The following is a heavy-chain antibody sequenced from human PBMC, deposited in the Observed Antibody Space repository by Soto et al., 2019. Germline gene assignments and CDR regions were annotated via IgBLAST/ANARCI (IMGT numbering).Heavy chain of an antibody. J-gene: IGHJ4*02. D-gene: IGHD3-10*01. CDR2: ISYDGSNK. Sequence: LRLSCAASGFTFSSYAMHWVRQAPGKGLEWVAVISYDGSNKYYADSVKGRFTISRDNSKNTLYLQMNSLRAEDTAVYYCARYGGFRKGRHVDYWGQGTLVPVAS. V-gene: IGHV3-30-3*01. CDR1: GFTFSSYA. CDR3: ARYGGFRKGRHVDY.